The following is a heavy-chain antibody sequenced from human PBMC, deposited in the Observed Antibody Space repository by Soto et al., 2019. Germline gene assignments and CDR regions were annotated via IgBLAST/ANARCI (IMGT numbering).Heavy chain of an antibody. D-gene: IGHD1-26*01. Sequence: GGSLRLSCAASGFTFSSYGMHWVRQAPGKGLEWVAVIWYDGSRKFYADSVKGRFTISRDNSNLYLQMNSLRADDTAVYYCARDQWDRLKPREHRYFDFWGQGALVTVSS. J-gene: IGHJ4*02. CDR1: GFTFSSYG. CDR3: ARDQWDRLKPREHRYFDF. V-gene: IGHV3-33*01. CDR2: IWYDGSRK.